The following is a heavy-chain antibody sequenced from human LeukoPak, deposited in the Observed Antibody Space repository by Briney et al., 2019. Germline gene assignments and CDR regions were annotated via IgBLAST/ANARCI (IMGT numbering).Heavy chain of an antibody. D-gene: IGHD3-16*01. CDR2: ISSSGSTI. CDR3: ARKLAWGAFDT. Sequence: PGGSLRLSCAASGFTFSSYEMNWVRQAPGKGLEWVSYISSSGSTIYYADSVKGRFTISRDNAKNSLYLQMNSLRAEDTAVYYCARKLAWGAFDTWGQGTLVTVSS. J-gene: IGHJ3*02. CDR1: GFTFSSYE. V-gene: IGHV3-48*03.